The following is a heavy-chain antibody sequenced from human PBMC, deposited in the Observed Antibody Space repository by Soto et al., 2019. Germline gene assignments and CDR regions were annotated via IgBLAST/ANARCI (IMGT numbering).Heavy chain of an antibody. CDR3: ARDRREYYDILTGYYNFYYYGLDV. V-gene: IGHV1-18*01. CDR1: GYTFTSYG. CDR2: ISAYNGNT. D-gene: IGHD3-9*01. J-gene: IGHJ6*02. Sequence: ASVKVSCKASGYTFTSYGMSWVRQAPGQGLEWMGWISAYNGNTNYAQKLQGRVTMTTDTSTSTAYMELRSLRSDDTAVYYCARDRREYYDILTGYYNFYYYGLDVWGQGTTVTVSS.